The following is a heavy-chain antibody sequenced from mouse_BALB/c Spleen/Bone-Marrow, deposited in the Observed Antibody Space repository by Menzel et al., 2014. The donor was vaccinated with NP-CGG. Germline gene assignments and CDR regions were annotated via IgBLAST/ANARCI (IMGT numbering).Heavy chain of an antibody. D-gene: IGHD2-10*02. CDR3: TRKRYGSVYAMDY. Sequence: EVQRVESGPGLVKPSQSLSLTCTVTGYSITSDYAWYWIRQFPGNKLEWMGYISFSGSTSYNPSLKSRISITRGTSKNQFFLQLNSVTTEDTATYYCTRKRYGSVYAMDYWGQGTSVTVSS. V-gene: IGHV3-2*02. CDR2: ISFSGST. J-gene: IGHJ4*01. CDR1: GYSITSDYA.